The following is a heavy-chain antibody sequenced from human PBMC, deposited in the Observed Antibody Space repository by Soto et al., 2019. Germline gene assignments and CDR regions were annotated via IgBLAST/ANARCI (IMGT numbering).Heavy chain of an antibody. Sequence: EVQLLESGGGLVQPGGSLRLSCAASGFTFGNYAMSWVRQTPGKGLEWVSSISGSGGHIYYTGSVKGRFTISRDNSKTTLFLQMNSLRADDTAVYYCAKGDNFDCWGTFNCFDPWGQGTLVTVSS. V-gene: IGHV3-23*01. CDR3: AKGDNFDCWGTFNCFDP. CDR2: ISGSGGHI. CDR1: GFTFGNYA. D-gene: IGHD3-3*01. J-gene: IGHJ5*02.